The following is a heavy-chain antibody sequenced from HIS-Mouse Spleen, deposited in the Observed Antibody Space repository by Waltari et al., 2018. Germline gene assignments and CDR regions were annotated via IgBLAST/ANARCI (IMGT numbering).Heavy chain of an antibody. Sequence: QLQLQESGPGLVKPSETLSHTCTVSRGSISSSSYYWGWIRQPPGKGLEWIGSIYYSGRTYYNPSLKSRVAISVDTSKNQFSLKLSSVTAADTAGYYCAREIPYSSSWYDWYFDLWGRGTLVTVSS. V-gene: IGHV4-39*07. CDR2: IYYSGRT. CDR3: AREIPYSSSWYDWYFDL. CDR1: RGSISSSSYY. J-gene: IGHJ2*01. D-gene: IGHD6-13*01.